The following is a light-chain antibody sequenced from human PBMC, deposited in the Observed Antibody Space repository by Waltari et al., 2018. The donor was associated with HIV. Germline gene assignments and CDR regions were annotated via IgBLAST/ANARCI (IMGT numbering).Light chain of an antibody. Sequence: QSMLTQPPSVSGAPGQRVTISCTGRSSTIGADYDVHWYPQIPGTAPKLLISGNKNRPSGVPDRFAASKSGTSAALTISGLQAEDEADYFCQSYDISLSASVVFGGGTRLTVL. J-gene: IGLJ2*01. V-gene: IGLV1-40*01. CDR2: GNK. CDR3: QSYDISLSASVV. CDR1: SSTIGADYD.